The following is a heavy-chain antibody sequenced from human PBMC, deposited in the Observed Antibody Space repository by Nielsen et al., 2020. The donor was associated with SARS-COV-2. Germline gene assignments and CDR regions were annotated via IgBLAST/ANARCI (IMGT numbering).Heavy chain of an antibody. Sequence: GESLKISCAASGFTFSSYSMNWVRQAPGKGLEWVSSISSSSSYIYYADSVKGRFTISRDNAKSSLYLQMNSLRAEDTAVYYCAGAGDGSGWGQGTLVTVSS. CDR2: ISSSSSYI. J-gene: IGHJ4*02. D-gene: IGHD5-24*01. CDR1: GFTFSSYS. V-gene: IGHV3-21*01. CDR3: AGAGDGSG.